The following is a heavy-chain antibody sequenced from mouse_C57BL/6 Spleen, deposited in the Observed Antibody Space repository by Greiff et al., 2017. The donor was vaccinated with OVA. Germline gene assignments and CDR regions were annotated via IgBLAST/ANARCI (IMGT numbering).Heavy chain of an antibody. CDR2: ISGGGGNT. V-gene: IGHV5-9*01. CDR1: GFTFSSYT. D-gene: IGHD1-1*01. CDR3: ARQYYGSSYDFDY. Sequence: DVQLVESGGGLVKPGGSLKLSCAASGFTFSSYTMSWVRQTPEKRLEWVATISGGGGNTYYPDSVKGRFTISRDNAKNTLYLQMSSLRSEDTALYYCARQYYGSSYDFDYWGQGTTLTVSS. J-gene: IGHJ2*01.